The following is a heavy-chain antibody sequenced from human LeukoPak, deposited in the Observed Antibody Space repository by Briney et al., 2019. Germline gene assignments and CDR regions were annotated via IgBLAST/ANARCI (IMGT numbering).Heavy chain of an antibody. CDR1: GHTFTGYY. D-gene: IGHD2-2*01. J-gene: IGHJ6*02. Sequence: ASVKVSCKASGHTFTGYYMHWVRQAPGQGLEGMGWINPNSGGTNYAQKFQGRVTMTRDTSISTAYMELSRLRSDDTAVYYCAAGYCSSTSCPEGYYYYCGMDVWGQGTTVTVSS. CDR3: AAGYCSSTSCPEGYYYYCGMDV. V-gene: IGHV1-2*02. CDR2: INPNSGGT.